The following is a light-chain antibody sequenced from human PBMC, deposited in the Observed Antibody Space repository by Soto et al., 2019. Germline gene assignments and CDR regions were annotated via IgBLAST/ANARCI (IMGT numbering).Light chain of an antibody. CDR3: QQYSNWPPIT. V-gene: IGKV3-15*01. Sequence: EIVLPQSPGTLSLSPGESATLSCRASQSVSIHLAWYQQKPGQAPRLLIYDTSTRATGIPARFSGSGSGTEFTLTISSLQSEDFAVYYCQQYSNWPPITFGQGTRLEIK. J-gene: IGKJ5*01. CDR2: DTS. CDR1: QSVSIH.